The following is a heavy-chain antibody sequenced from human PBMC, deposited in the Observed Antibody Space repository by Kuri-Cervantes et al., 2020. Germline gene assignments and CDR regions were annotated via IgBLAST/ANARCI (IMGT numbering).Heavy chain of an antibody. CDR1: GYTFTGYY. V-gene: IGHV1-2*02. Sequence: ASVKDSCKASGYTFTGYYMHWVRQAPGQGLEWMGWINPNSGGTNYAQKLQGRVTMNRDTSISTAYMELSRLRSDDTAVYYCARILTGTTASYYCVMDFWGQETTVTVSS. CDR2: INPNSGGT. D-gene: IGHD1-20*01. J-gene: IGHJ6*02. CDR3: ARILTGTTASYYCVMDF.